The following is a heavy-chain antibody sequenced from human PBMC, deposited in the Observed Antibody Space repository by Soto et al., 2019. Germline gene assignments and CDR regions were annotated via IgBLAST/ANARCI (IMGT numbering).Heavy chain of an antibody. Sequence: QVQLVQSGAEVKKPGSSVKVYCKASGGTLSSYAISWVRQAPGQGLEWMGGIITIFGTANYAQKFQGRVTITADESTSTAYMELSSLRSEDTAVYYCARVRHSSSSFDYWGQGTLVTVSS. CDR1: GGTLSSYA. CDR3: ARVRHSSSSFDY. V-gene: IGHV1-69*01. D-gene: IGHD6-6*01. J-gene: IGHJ4*02. CDR2: IITIFGTA.